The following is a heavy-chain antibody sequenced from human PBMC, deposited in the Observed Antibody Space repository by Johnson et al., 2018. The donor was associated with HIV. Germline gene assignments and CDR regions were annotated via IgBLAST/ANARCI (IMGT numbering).Heavy chain of an antibody. CDR1: GFTFSSYW. Sequence: VQLVESGGGLVQPGGSLRLSCAASGFTFSSYWMSWVRQAPGKGLEWVANIKQDGSEKYYVDSVKGRFIISRDNAKNSLYLQMNSLRAEDTAVYYCARDKDSSGYYYNDAFDIWGQGTMVTVSS. CDR2: IKQDGSEK. D-gene: IGHD3-22*01. CDR3: ARDKDSSGYYYNDAFDI. V-gene: IGHV3-7*01. J-gene: IGHJ3*02.